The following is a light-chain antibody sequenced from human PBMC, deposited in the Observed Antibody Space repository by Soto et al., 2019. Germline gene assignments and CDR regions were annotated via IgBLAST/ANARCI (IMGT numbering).Light chain of an antibody. Sequence: QSVLTQPPSLSGTPGQRVTISYSGSSSNIGGNTVHWYQHLPGMAPKLLIYINDQRPSGVPARFSGSTSGTSAYLAISGLQSDDEADYYCETWDASLNGAVFGGGTQRTVL. CDR2: IND. V-gene: IGLV1-44*01. CDR3: ETWDASLNGAV. CDR1: SSNIGGNT. J-gene: IGLJ7*01.